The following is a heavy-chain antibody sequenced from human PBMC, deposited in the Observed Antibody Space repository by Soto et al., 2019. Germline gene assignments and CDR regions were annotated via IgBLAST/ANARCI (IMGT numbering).Heavy chain of an antibody. CDR1: GYTFTSSG. V-gene: IGHV1-18*04. CDR3: ARAYDYDSRGYF. J-gene: IGHJ4*02. CDR2: ISAYNGNT. Sequence: ASGKPSCKASGYTFTSSGISWLRPAPGQRIEWMGWISAYNGNTNYAQKLQGRVTMTTDTSTSTAYMELRSLRSDDTAVYYCARAYDYDSRGYFCGRGTLVTVSS. D-gene: IGHD3-22*01.